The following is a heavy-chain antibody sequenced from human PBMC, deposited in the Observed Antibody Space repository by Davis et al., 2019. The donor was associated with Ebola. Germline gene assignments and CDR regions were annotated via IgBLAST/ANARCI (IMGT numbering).Heavy chain of an antibody. CDR3: ARPNWAIAVAGHFDY. D-gene: IGHD6-19*01. J-gene: IGHJ4*02. V-gene: IGHV4-34*01. CDR2: IYHSGST. CDR1: GGSFSGYY. Sequence: MPSETLSLTCAVYGGSFSGYYWSWIRQPPGKGLEWIGEIYHSGSTYYNPSLKSRVTISVDTSKNQFSLKLSSVTAADTAVYYCARPNWAIAVAGHFDYWGQGTLVTVSS.